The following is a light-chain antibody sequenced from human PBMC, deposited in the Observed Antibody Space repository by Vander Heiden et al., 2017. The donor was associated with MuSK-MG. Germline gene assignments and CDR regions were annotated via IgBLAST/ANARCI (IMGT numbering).Light chain of an antibody. V-gene: IGLV2-14*01. CDR1: SSDVGGYNY. Sequence: QSALTQPASVSGSPGQSITISCTRTSSDVGGYNYVSWYQQHPGKAPKLMIYEVSNRPSGVSNRFSGSKSANTASLTVSGLQAEDEADYYCSSFASSKIFVFGTGTKVTVL. J-gene: IGLJ1*01. CDR3: SSFASSKIFV. CDR2: EVS.